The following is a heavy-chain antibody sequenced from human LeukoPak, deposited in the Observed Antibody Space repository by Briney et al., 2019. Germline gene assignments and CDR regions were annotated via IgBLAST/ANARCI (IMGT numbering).Heavy chain of an antibody. CDR1: GYTFSDYS. Sequence: PGGSLRLSCAASGYTFSDYSVNWVRQVPGKGLEWVSSISSSGTYIYYADSVKGRFTISRDDAKNSLFLQMNSLRAEDTAVYYCVSGNDPDYVWGTYRLDAFDIWGEGRKVIVSS. V-gene: IGHV3-21*01. D-gene: IGHD3-16*02. CDR2: ISSSGTYI. J-gene: IGHJ3*02. CDR3: VSGNDPDYVWGTYRLDAFDI.